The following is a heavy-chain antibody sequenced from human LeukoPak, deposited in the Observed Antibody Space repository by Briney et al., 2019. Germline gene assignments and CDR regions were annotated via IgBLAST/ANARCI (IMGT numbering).Heavy chain of an antibody. V-gene: IGHV4-39*07. CDR3: ARGRKSCSGGSCYGRARWFDP. CDR1: GGSISSSSYY. J-gene: IGHJ5*02. CDR2: IYYSGST. D-gene: IGHD2-15*01. Sequence: SETLSLTCTVSGGSISSSSYYWGWIRQPPGKGLEWIGSIYYSGSTNYNPSLESRVTISVDTSKNQLSLKLSSVTAADTAVYYCARGRKSCSGGSCYGRARWFDPWGQGTLVTVSS.